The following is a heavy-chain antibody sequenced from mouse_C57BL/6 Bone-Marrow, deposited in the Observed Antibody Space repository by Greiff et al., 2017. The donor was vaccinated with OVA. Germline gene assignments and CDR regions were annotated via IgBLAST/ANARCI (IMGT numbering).Heavy chain of an antibody. CDR3: ARSPFYYGYGFFAY. J-gene: IGHJ3*01. D-gene: IGHD2-2*01. V-gene: IGHV1-64*01. CDR2: IHPNSGST. Sequence: QVQLQQPGAELVKPGASVKLSCKASGYTFTSYWMHWVKQRPGQGLEWIGMIHPNSGSTNYNEKFKSKATLTVDKSSSTAYMQLSSLTSEDSAVYYCARSPFYYGYGFFAYWGQGTLVTVSA. CDR1: GYTFTSYW.